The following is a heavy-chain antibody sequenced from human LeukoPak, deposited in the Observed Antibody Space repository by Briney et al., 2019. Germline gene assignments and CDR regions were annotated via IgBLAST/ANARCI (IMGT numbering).Heavy chain of an antibody. CDR2: ISYDGSNK. V-gene: IGHV3-30*03. D-gene: IGHD1-26*01. CDR3: AGERGSSELGRAFDI. J-gene: IGHJ3*02. Sequence: GRSLRLSCAASGFTFSSYGMHWVRQAPGKGLEWVAVISYDGSNKYYADSVKGRFTISRENAKNSLYLQMNSLRAGDTAVYYCAGERGSSELGRAFDIWGQGTMVTVSS. CDR1: GFTFSSYG.